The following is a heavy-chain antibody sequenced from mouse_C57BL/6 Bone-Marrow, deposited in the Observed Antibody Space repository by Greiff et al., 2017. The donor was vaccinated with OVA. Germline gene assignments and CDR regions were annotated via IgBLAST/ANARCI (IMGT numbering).Heavy chain of an antibody. J-gene: IGHJ3*01. V-gene: IGHV1-42*01. CDR3: AREGGYFFAY. Sequence: VQLKESGPELVKPGASVKISCKASGYSFTGYYMNWVKQSPEKSLEWIGEINPSPGGNTYNQKFKAKGTLTGDKSSSTAYMHLKSLTSEDSAVYYCAREGGYFFAYWGQGTLVTVSA. D-gene: IGHD2-3*01. CDR1: GYSFTGYY. CDR2: INPSPGGN.